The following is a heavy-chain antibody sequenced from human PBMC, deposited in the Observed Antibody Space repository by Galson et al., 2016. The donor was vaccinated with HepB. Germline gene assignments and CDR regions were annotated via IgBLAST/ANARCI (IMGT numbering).Heavy chain of an antibody. D-gene: IGHD2-2*01. V-gene: IGHV3-23*01. CDR1: GVTLRSYA. CDR3: AKGVCSTTSCYPGDWFDP. J-gene: IGHJ5*02. CDR2: ISGNGGST. Sequence: SLRLSCAASGVTLRSYAMSWARQAPGKGLEWVSVISGNGGSTYYADSVKGRFTISRDNSKNTLFLQMNSLRAEDTAVYYCAKGVCSTTSCYPGDWFDPWGQGTLVTVSS.